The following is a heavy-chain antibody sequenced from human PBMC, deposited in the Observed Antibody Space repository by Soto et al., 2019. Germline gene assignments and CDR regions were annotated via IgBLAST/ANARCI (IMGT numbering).Heavy chain of an antibody. CDR2: IIPIFGTA. J-gene: IGHJ3*02. D-gene: IGHD1-26*01. Sequence: QVQLVQSGAEVKKPGSSVKVSCKASGGTFSSYAISWVRQAPGQGLEWMGGIIPIFGTANYAQKFQGRVTITTDESTSAAYRELSSMRSEDTAVYYCAREIDGYSGSYVSSTNSGDIDIWGQGTMVTVSS. CDR3: AREIDGYSGSYVSSTNSGDIDI. CDR1: GGTFSSYA. V-gene: IGHV1-69*01.